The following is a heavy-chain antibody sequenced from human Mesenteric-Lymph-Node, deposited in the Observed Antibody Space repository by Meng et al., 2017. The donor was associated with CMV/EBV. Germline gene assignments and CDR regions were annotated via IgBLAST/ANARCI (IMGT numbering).Heavy chain of an antibody. D-gene: IGHD2-21*01. Sequence: ASVKVSCKASGYTFTSYDINWVRQATGQGLEWLGWMNPNTGNAGYALNFQGRVTMTRDTSISTAYMELSSLRSDDTAVYYCARLWAGGTNLDYWGRGTLVTVSS. J-gene: IGHJ4*02. CDR1: GYTFTSYD. CDR3: ARLWAGGTNLDY. V-gene: IGHV1-8*01. CDR2: MNPNTGNA.